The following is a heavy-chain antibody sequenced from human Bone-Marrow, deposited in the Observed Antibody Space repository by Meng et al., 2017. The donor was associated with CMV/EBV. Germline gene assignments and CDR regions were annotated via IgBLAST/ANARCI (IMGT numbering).Heavy chain of an antibody. Sequence: ASVKVSCKASGYTFTTYDINWVRQATGQGLEWMGWMNPNSGNTGYAQKFQGRVTMTRNTSISTAYMELSSLRSEDTAVYYCARGSGAGGLRYYYGMDVWGQGTTVTCSS. CDR2: MNPNSGNT. D-gene: IGHD3-16*01. CDR3: ARGSGAGGLRYYYGMDV. V-gene: IGHV1-8*01. CDR1: GYTFTTYD. J-gene: IGHJ6*01.